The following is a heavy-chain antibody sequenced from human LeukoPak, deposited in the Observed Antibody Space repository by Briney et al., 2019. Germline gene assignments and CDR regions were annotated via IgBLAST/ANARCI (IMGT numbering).Heavy chain of an antibody. J-gene: IGHJ5*02. Sequence: SEPLSLTCAVYGGSFSGYYWSWIRQPPGKGLEWIGEINHSGSTNYNPSLKSRVTISGDTSKNQFSLKLSSVTAADTAVYYCARKFNVLRFLEWATAWFDPWGQGTLVTVSS. CDR1: GGSFSGYY. CDR2: INHSGST. V-gene: IGHV4-34*01. CDR3: ARKFNVLRFLEWATAWFDP. D-gene: IGHD3-3*01.